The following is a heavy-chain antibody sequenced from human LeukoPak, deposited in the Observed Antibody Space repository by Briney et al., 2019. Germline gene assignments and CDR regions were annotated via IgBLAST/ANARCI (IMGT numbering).Heavy chain of an antibody. V-gene: IGHV3-33*06. J-gene: IGHJ4*02. CDR1: GFTFSSYS. CDR2: IWYDGSNK. D-gene: IGHD3-22*01. Sequence: GGSLRLSCAASGFTFSSYSMNWVRQAPGKGLEWVAVIWYDGSNKYYADSVKGRFTISRDNSKNTLYLQMNSLRAEDTAVYYCAKDPNYDSSGYCDYWGQGTLVTVSS. CDR3: AKDPNYDSSGYCDY.